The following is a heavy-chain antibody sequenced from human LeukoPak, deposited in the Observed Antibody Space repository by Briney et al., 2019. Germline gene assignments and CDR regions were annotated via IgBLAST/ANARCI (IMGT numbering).Heavy chain of an antibody. D-gene: IGHD3-10*01. CDR2: ISGSGGNT. CDR3: AKLKVFGSGSWDY. V-gene: IGHV3-23*01. CDR1: GFTFNSHA. J-gene: IGHJ4*02. Sequence: GGSLRLSCAASGFTFNSHAMSWVRQAPRRGLEWVSAISGSGGNTYYADSVEGRFTISRDNSKNTLYLQMDRLRVEDTATYYCAKLKVFGSGSWDYWGQGSLVTVSS.